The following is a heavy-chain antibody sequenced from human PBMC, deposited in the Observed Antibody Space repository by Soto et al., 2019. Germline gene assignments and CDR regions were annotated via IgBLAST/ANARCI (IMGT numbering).Heavy chain of an antibody. CDR2: INHSGST. J-gene: IGHJ4*02. CDR1: GWSFSGYY. CDR3: ARHTPAISISDH. V-gene: IGHV4-34*01. Sequence: PSETLSLTCAVYGWSFSGYYWSWIRQPPGKGLEWIGEINHSGSTYYNPSLKSRVTISVDTSKNQFSLKLSSVTAADTAVYYCARHTPAISISDHWGQGTLVTVSS. D-gene: IGHD2-15*01.